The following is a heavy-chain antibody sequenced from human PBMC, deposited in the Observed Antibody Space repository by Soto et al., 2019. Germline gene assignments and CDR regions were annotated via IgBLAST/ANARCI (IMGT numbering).Heavy chain of an antibody. CDR1: GDSFTNHNW. J-gene: IGHJ5*02. Sequence: SETLSLTCDVSGDSFTNHNWWAWVRQPPGKGLEWIGEIYHTGSATYSPSLRSRVTMSVDVSKSQVSLKLTSVTAADTAVYYCARAAWYVIDPWGQGIVVTSPQ. V-gene: IGHV4-4*02. CDR3: ARAAWYVIDP. CDR2: IYHTGSA. D-gene: IGHD2-15*01.